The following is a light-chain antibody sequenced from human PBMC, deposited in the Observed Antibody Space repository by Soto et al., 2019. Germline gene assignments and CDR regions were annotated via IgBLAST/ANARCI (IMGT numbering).Light chain of an antibody. CDR3: QQYHSSWT. CDR2: GAS. J-gene: IGKJ1*01. V-gene: IGKV3-20*01. CDR1: QSVSTSF. Sequence: VWTQFPGTLSLSPGERATLSCRASQSVSTSFLAWYQQRPGQAPRLLIYGASSRATGIPDRFGGSGSGTDFTLTISRLEPEDFAVYFCQQYHSSWTFGQGTKVDIK.